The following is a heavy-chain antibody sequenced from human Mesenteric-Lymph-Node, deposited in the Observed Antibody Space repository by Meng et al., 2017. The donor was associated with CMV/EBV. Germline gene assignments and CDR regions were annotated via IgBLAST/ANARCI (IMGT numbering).Heavy chain of an antibody. D-gene: IGHD2-2*01. CDR1: GDSICSPNW. V-gene: IGHV4-4*02. CDR3: ARVRGGCSASSCTLDP. J-gene: IGHJ5*02. CDR2: AIHYGAS. Sequence: SGDSICSPNWWTWVRQTPGKGLEWIGEAIHYGASNYNPSLQSRVTISLDKSKNQFSLNLKSVTAADTGVYYCARVRGGCSASSCTLDPWGQGTLVTVSS.